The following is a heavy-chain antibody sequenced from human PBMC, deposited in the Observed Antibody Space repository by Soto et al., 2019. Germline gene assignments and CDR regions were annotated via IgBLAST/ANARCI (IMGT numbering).Heavy chain of an antibody. V-gene: IGHV3-15*01. CDR3: ASTIFGVVPSNWFDP. CDR1: GFTFGNAW. CDR2: IKSKTDGGTT. D-gene: IGHD3-3*01. J-gene: IGHJ5*02. Sequence: GGSLGLSCAASGFTFGNAWMSWVRQAPGKGLEWVGRIKSKTDGGTTDYAAPVKGRFTISRDNSKNTLYLQMNSLRAEDTAVYYCASTIFGVVPSNWFDPWGQGTLVTVSS.